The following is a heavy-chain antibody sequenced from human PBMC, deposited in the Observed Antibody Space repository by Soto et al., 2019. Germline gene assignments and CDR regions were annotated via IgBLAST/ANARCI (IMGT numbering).Heavy chain of an antibody. V-gene: IGHV1-46*01. D-gene: IGHD4-4*01. J-gene: IGHJ6*02. CDR2: INPSGGST. CDR3: ARATGNSVGYYYYGMDV. Sequence: ASVKVSCKASGYTFTSYYMHWVRQAPGQGLEWMRIINPSGGSTSYAQKFQGRLTMTRDTSTSTVYMELSSLRSEDTAVYYCARATGNSVGYYYYGMDVWGQGTTVTVSS. CDR1: GYTFTSYY.